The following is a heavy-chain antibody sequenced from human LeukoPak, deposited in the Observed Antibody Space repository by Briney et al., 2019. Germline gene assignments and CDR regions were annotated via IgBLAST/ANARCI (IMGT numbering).Heavy chain of an antibody. CDR1: GGSISSYY. Sequence: SETLSLTCTVSGGSISSYYWSWIRQPPGKGLEWIGYIYYSGSTNYSPSLKSRVTISVDTSKNQFSLKLSSVTAADTAVYYCARIMVRGVNYYGMDVWGQGTTVTVSS. J-gene: IGHJ6*02. V-gene: IGHV4-59*01. CDR3: ARIMVRGVNYYGMDV. D-gene: IGHD3-10*01. CDR2: IYYSGST.